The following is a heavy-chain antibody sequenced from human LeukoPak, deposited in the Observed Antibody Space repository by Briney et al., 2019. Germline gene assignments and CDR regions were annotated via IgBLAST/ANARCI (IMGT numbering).Heavy chain of an antibody. J-gene: IGHJ4*02. CDR2: INPSGGST. Sequence: ASVKVSCKASGYTFTSYYMHWVRQAPGQGLEWMGIINPSGGSTTYARKFQGRVTMTRDTSTSTVYMEVSSLRSEDTAVYYCASLGWESAWWGQGTLVTVSS. CDR1: GYTFTSYY. CDR3: ASLGWESAW. V-gene: IGHV1-46*01. D-gene: IGHD1-26*01.